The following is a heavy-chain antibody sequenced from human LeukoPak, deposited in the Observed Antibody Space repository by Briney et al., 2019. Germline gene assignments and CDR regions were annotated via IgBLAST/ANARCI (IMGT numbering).Heavy chain of an antibody. CDR2: IYYSGST. J-gene: IGHJ4*02. V-gene: IGHV4-39*07. CDR1: GGSISSSNYY. Sequence: SETLSLTCTVSGGSISSSNYYWGWIRQPPGKGLEWIGSIYYSGSTYYNPSLKSRVTISVDTSKNQFSLKLSSVTAADTAVYYCARRFYDSSGYYPTFDYWGQGTLVTVSS. D-gene: IGHD3-22*01. CDR3: ARRFYDSSGYYPTFDY.